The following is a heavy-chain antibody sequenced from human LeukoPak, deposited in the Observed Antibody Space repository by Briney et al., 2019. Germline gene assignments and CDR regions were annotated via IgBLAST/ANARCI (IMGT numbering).Heavy chain of an antibody. Sequence: SVKVSCKASGGTFSSYAISWVRQAPGQGLEWMGRIIPILGIANYAQKFQGRVTITADKSTSTAYMELSSLRSEDTAVYYCARTNYDILTGYSIPYYYYGMDVWGQGTTVTVSS. CDR2: IIPILGIA. CDR1: GGTFSSYA. D-gene: IGHD3-9*01. V-gene: IGHV1-69*04. J-gene: IGHJ6*02. CDR3: ARTNYDILTGYSIPYYYYGMDV.